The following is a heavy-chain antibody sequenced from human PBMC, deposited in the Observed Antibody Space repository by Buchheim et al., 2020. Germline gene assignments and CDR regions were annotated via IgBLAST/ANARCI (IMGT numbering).Heavy chain of an antibody. CDR2: INPSGGST. J-gene: IGHJ4*02. CDR1: GYTFTSYY. Sequence: QVQLVQSGAEVKKPGASVKVSCKASGYTFTSYYMHWVRQAPGQGLEWMGIINPSGGSTSYAQKFQGRVTMTRDTSTSTVYMELSSLRSEDTAVYYCARDTSPDYWAAAGTDFDYWGQGTL. CDR3: ARDTSPDYWAAAGTDFDY. V-gene: IGHV1-46*01. D-gene: IGHD6-13*01.